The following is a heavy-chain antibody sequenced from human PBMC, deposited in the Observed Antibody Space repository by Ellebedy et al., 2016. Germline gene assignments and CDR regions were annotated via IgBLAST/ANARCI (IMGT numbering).Heavy chain of an antibody. V-gene: IGHV3-30*18. CDR2: ISYDGSNK. CDR3: AKGVGATN. J-gene: IGHJ4*02. D-gene: IGHD1-26*01. CDR1: GFTFNNYG. Sequence: GESLKISXAASGFTFNNYGMHWVRQAPGKGLEWVAVISYDGSNKYYADSVKGRFNISRDNSKNTLYLQMNSLRAEDTAVYYCAKGVGATNWGQGTLVTVSS.